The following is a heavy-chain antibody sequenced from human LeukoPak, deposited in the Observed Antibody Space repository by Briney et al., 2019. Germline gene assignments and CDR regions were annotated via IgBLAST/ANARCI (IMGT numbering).Heavy chain of an antibody. CDR3: ARGVSGSYVY. Sequence: GGSVSLSCAASGLTFSNYWMNWVRQPAGEGLEWVANIKQDGSEKYYVDSVKGRFPISRDNAKTALYVQMNSLRAEDTAVYYCARGVSGSYVYWGEGTLVTVSS. CDR1: GLTFSNYW. V-gene: IGHV3-7*05. D-gene: IGHD1-26*01. CDR2: IKQDGSEK. J-gene: IGHJ4*02.